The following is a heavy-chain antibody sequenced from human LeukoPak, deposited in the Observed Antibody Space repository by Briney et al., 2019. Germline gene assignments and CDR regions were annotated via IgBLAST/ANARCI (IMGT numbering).Heavy chain of an antibody. CDR3: ARELAASSWYGMDV. D-gene: IGHD2-15*01. CDR1: GYTFTSYG. V-gene: IGHV1-18*01. CDR2: ISAYNGNT. Sequence: ASVTVSCKASGYTFTSYGISWVRQAPGQGLEWMGWISAYNGNTNYAQKLQGRVTMTTDTSTSTAYMELRSLRSDDTAVYYCARELAASSWYGMDVWGQGTTVTVSS. J-gene: IGHJ6*02.